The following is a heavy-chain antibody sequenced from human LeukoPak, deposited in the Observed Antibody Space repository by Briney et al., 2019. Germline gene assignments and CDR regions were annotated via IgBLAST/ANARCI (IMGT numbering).Heavy chain of an antibody. CDR2: ISGCGGST. CDR3: AKSSYHEASCYYREYYFVS. D-gene: IGHD3-22*01. J-gene: IGHJ4*02. V-gene: IGHV3-23*01. Sequence: GGSLRLSCVPSGFSFSNYAMSWVRQAPGKGLEWVSRISGCGGSTHHVDSVKGRFTISRDKTKNTLYLQMNRLRAEDTAVYYFAKSSYHEASCYYREYYFVSWGQETLVTASS. CDR1: GFSFSNYA.